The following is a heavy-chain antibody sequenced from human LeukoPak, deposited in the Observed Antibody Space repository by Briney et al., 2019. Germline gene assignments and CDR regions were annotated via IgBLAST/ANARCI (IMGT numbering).Heavy chain of an antibody. CDR1: GFTFSDYG. CDR3: AKALGAAAGNPFDY. D-gene: IGHD6-13*01. Sequence: GGSLRLSCAASGFTFSDYGIHWVRQAPGKGLEWVAFVRYDGSKKHYADSVKGRFTISRDNSKNTLYLQMNSLRTEDTAVYYCAKALGAAAGNPFDYWGQGTLVTVSS. J-gene: IGHJ4*02. V-gene: IGHV3-30*02. CDR2: VRYDGSKK.